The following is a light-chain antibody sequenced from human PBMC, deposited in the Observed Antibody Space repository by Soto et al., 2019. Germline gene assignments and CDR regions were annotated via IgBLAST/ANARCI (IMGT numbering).Light chain of an antibody. CDR1: QTVYNN. Sequence: EIVMTQSPATLSVSPGERATLSCRASQTVYNNLAWYQQKPGQPPRLLIYGASARATGIPARFSGSGSGTEFTLTLSSQQSEDFAVYYCQQYSNWPLTFGGGTKVEIK. V-gene: IGKV3-15*01. J-gene: IGKJ4*01. CDR3: QQYSNWPLT. CDR2: GAS.